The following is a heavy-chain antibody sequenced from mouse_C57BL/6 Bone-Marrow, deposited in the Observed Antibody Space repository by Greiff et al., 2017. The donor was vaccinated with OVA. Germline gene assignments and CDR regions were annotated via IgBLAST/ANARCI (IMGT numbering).Heavy chain of an antibody. D-gene: IGHD1-1*01. Sequence: EVQLQQSGPVLVKPGASVKMSCKASGYTFTDYYMNWVKQSHGKSLEWIGDINPYNSGTSYNQKFKGKATLTVDKSSSTAYMELNSLTSEDSAVYYFDGGSSYPYWYFAVWGTGTTVTVSS. V-gene: IGHV1-19*01. CDR3: DGGSSYPYWYFAV. CDR1: GYTFTDYY. CDR2: INPYNSGT. J-gene: IGHJ1*03.